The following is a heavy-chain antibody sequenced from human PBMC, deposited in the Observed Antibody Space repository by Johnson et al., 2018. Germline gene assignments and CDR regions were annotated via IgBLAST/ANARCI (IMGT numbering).Heavy chain of an antibody. D-gene: IGHD4-17*01. V-gene: IGHV3-30*03. CDR3: ARVAYRDEGFDY. J-gene: IGHJ4*02. CDR2: ISHDGSNK. CDR1: GFAFSQFS. Sequence: HVQLVEAGGGVVQPGRSLRLTCAASGFAFSQFSINWVRQAPGKALEWVAVISHDGSNKHHADSVKGRFSISRDNAANSLYLQMNNLRAEDTAVYSCARVAYRDEGFDYWGQGTLVTVSS.